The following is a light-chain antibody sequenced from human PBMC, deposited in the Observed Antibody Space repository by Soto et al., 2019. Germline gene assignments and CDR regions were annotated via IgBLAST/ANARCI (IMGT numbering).Light chain of an antibody. J-gene: IGKJ1*01. CDR3: HQYNSYSLT. CDR2: DAS. Sequence: DTQMTQSPSTLSASVGDRVTITCRASQSISSWLAWYQQKPGKAPKLLIYDASSLESGVPSRFSGSGSGTEFTLTFGSLQADDFATYYCHQYNSYSLTFGQGTKVEIK. V-gene: IGKV1-5*01. CDR1: QSISSW.